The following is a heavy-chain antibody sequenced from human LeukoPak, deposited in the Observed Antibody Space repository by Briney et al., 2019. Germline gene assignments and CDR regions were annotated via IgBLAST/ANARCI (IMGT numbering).Heavy chain of an antibody. CDR2: FDPEDGET. J-gene: IGHJ5*02. D-gene: IGHD2-21*01. Sequence: ASVKVSCKVSGYTLTELSMHWVRQAPGKGLEWMGGFDPEDGETIYAQKFQGRVTMTEDTSTDTAHMELSSLRSEDTAVYYCARFGPVIVVSEGWFDPRGQGTLVTVSS. V-gene: IGHV1-24*01. CDR3: ARFGPVIVVSEGWFDP. CDR1: GYTLTELS.